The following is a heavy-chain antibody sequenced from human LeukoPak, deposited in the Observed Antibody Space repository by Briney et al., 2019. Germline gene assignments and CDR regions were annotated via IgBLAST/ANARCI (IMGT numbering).Heavy chain of an antibody. J-gene: IGHJ4*02. CDR2: ISGSGGST. CDR1: GFTFSSYA. V-gene: IGHV3-23*01. D-gene: IGHD3-9*01. Sequence: PGGSLRLSCAASGFTFSSYAMSWVRQAPGKGLEWVSAISGSGGSTYYADSVKGRFTISRDNSKNTLYLQMNSLRAEDTAVYYCAKDLGLRYFDWFSSFDYWGQGTLVTVSS. CDR3: AKDLGLRYFDWFSSFDY.